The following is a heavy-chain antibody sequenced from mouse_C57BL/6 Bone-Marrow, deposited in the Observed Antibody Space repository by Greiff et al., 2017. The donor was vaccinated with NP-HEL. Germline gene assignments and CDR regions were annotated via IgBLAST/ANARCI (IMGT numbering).Heavy chain of an antibody. V-gene: IGHV1-52*01. D-gene: IGHD2-4*01. Sequence: QVQLQQPGAELVRPGSSVKLSCKASGYTFTSYWMHWVKQRPIQGLEWIGNIDPSDSETHYNQKFKDKATLTVDKSSSTAYMQLSSLTSEDSAVYYCARKGGLRDWFAYWGQGTLVTVSA. CDR1: GYTFTSYW. CDR3: ARKGGLRDWFAY. CDR2: IDPSDSET. J-gene: IGHJ3*01.